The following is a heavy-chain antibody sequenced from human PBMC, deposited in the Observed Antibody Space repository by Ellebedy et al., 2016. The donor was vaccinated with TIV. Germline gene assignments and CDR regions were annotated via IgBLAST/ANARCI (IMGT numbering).Heavy chain of an antibody. CDR1: GYTFSSYG. CDR2: ISAYHGNT. Sequence: ASVKVSCXASGYTFSSYGISWVRQAPGQGLEWVGWISAYHGNTNYAQKLQGRITMTTDTSTNTAYMELRSLSSDDTAVYYCAWGIVVPPNYYYYYMDVWGKGTTVTVSS. J-gene: IGHJ6*03. CDR3: AWGIVVPPNYYYYYMDV. D-gene: IGHD2-2*01. V-gene: IGHV1-18*01.